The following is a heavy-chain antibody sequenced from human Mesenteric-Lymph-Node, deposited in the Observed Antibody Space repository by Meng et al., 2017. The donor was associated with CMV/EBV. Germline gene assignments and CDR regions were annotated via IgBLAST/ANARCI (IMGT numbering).Heavy chain of an antibody. Sequence: GESLKISCAASGFTFSSYAMHWVRQAPGKGLEWVAVISYDGSNKYYADSVKGRFTISRDNSKNTLYLQMNSLSAEDTAVYYCARDAYCTADGCYSDDVFDIWGRGTMVTVSS. CDR3: ARDAYCTADGCYSDDVFDI. D-gene: IGHD2-15*01. J-gene: IGHJ3*02. CDR1: GFTFSSYA. V-gene: IGHV3-30-3*01. CDR2: ISYDGSNK.